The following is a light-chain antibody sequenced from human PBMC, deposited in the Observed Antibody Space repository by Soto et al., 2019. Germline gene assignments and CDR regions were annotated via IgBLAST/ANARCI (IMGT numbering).Light chain of an antibody. CDR3: QQYNNWPPAWT. CDR1: QSVSSY. V-gene: IGKV3-15*01. Sequence: EIVLTQSPATLSLSPVERATLSCMASQSVSSYLAWYQQKPGQAPRLFIYGASTRATGIPARFSGSGSGTQFTLTISSLQSEDFAVYYCQQYNNWPPAWTFGQGTKVDI. J-gene: IGKJ1*01. CDR2: GAS.